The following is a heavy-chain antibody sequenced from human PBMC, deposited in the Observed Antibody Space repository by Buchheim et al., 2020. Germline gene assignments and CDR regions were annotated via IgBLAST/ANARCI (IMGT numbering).Heavy chain of an antibody. J-gene: IGHJ5*02. CDR1: GGSINNYY. CDR3: ARVRRRDGYHS. D-gene: IGHD5-24*01. V-gene: IGHV4-59*01. Sequence: QVQLQESGPGLVKPSETLALTCAVSGGSINNYYWSWIRQPPGKGLEWIGYVYYSGSTNYNPSFKSRVTMSVDTSKNQFFLKLLFVTAADTAVYYCARVRRRDGYHSWGQGTL. CDR2: VYYSGST.